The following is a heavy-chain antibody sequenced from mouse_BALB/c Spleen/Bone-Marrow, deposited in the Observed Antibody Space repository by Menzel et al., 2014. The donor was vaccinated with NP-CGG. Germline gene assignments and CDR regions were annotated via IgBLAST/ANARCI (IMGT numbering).Heavy chain of an antibody. V-gene: IGHV1-14*01. CDR2: INPYNDVT. J-gene: IGHJ2*01. CDR3: AREGWLLRFDY. D-gene: IGHD2-3*01. Sequence: LVESGPELVKPGTSVKMSCKASGYIFTSYVMDWVKQNPGQGLEWIGYINPYNDVTNYNEKFKGKATLTSDKSSSTAYMEVSSLTSEDSAGYYCAREGWLLRFDYWGQGTTLTVSS. CDR1: GYIFTSYV.